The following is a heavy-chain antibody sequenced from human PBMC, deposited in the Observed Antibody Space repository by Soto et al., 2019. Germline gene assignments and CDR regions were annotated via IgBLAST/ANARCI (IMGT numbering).Heavy chain of an antibody. Sequence: QLQLQESGPGLVKPSETLSLTCTVSGGSISSSSYYWGWIRQPPGKGLEWIGSIYYSGSTYYNPSLKSRVPISVDTSKNQFSLKLSSVTAADTAVYYCARLIPPGWNYWREGLRNWFDPWGQGTLVTVSS. V-gene: IGHV4-39*01. CDR2: IYYSGST. CDR1: GGSISSSSYY. CDR3: ARLIPPGWNYWREGLRNWFDP. D-gene: IGHD1-7*01. J-gene: IGHJ5*02.